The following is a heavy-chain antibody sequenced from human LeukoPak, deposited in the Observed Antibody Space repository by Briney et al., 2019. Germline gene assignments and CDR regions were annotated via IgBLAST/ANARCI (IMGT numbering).Heavy chain of an antibody. V-gene: IGHV1-2*02. J-gene: IGHJ4*02. D-gene: IGHD3-3*01. CDR1: GYTFTGYY. CDR2: INPDSGGT. Sequence: ASVKVSCKASGYTFTGYYMHWVRQAPGQGLEWMGWINPDSGGTKYAQKFQGRVSMTRDTSSSTAYMELSRLRSDDTAVYYCARAHDFWSGFYPVGYWGQGTLVTVSS. CDR3: ARAHDFWSGFYPVGY.